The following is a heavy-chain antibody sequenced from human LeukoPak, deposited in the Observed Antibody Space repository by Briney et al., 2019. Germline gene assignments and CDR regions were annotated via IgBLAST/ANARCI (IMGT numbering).Heavy chain of an antibody. J-gene: IGHJ4*02. D-gene: IGHD2-21*02. V-gene: IGHV3-7*01. CDR2: INPDGTTT. Sequence: PGGSLRLSCAASGFTFSNHWMSWVRQAPGKGLEWVANINPDGTTTRYVYSVKGRFTISRDNARNSLHLEMNGMRAEDTAVYFCAGWEFPCGTNCYSALDYWGQGALVTVSS. CDR3: AGWEFPCGTNCYSALDY. CDR1: GFTFSNHW.